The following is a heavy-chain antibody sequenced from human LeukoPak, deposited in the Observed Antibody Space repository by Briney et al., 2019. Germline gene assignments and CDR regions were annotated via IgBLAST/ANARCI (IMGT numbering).Heavy chain of an antibody. Sequence: PSETLSLTCTVSGGSISSSSYYWGWIRQPPGKGLEWIGSIYYSGSTYYNPSLKSRVTISVDTSKNQFSLKLSSVTAADTAVYYCARRGDRYCSSTSCYKDAFDIWGQGTMVTVSS. V-gene: IGHV4-39*01. D-gene: IGHD2-2*02. J-gene: IGHJ3*02. CDR1: GGSISSSSYY. CDR3: ARRGDRYCSSTSCYKDAFDI. CDR2: IYYSGST.